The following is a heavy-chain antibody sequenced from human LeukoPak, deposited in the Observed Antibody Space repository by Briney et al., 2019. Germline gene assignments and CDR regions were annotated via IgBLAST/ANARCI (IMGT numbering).Heavy chain of an antibody. CDR1: GVSFSGYY. J-gene: IGHJ4*02. Sequence: PSETLSLTCAVYGVSFSGYYWSWLRQPPGKGLEWVGEINHSGSTNYNPSLKSRVTISVDTSKNQFSLKLSSVTAADTAVHYCARHGSRQTSRRWGQGTLVTVSS. CDR2: INHSGST. CDR3: ARHGSRQTSRR. V-gene: IGHV4-34*01. D-gene: IGHD1/OR15-1a*01.